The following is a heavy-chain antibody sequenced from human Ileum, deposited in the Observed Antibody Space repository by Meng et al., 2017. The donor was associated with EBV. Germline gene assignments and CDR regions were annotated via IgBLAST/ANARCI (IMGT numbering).Heavy chain of an antibody. CDR2: TNEDGGFT. J-gene: IGHJ4*02. V-gene: IGHV3-74*01. CDR1: GFPFSHYW. Sequence: VQLVGSGGALVQPGGSLRLSCANSGFPFSHYWMHWVRQVPGKGLVWVSRTNEDGGFTTYADSVRGRFTISRDNTKNILYLQMDSLRAEDTAVYFCSRDLAGPYDDWGQGTLVTVSS. CDR3: SRDLAGPYDD.